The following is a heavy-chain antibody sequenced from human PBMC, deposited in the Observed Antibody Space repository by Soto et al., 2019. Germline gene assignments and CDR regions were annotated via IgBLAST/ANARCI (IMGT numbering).Heavy chain of an antibody. Sequence: EVQLVESGGGSAQTGVSLRISCAASGFTFGSYWMDWVRQAPGKGLVWVSRINGDGSITTYADSVKGRFTISRDRVGNTLYLQMNNLRADDTAVYYCSRETLWFGESLKSGGRGTLVTVSS. D-gene: IGHD3-10*01. CDR2: INGDGSIT. V-gene: IGHV3-74*01. CDR1: GFTFGSYW. CDR3: SRETLWFGESLKS. J-gene: IGHJ4*01.